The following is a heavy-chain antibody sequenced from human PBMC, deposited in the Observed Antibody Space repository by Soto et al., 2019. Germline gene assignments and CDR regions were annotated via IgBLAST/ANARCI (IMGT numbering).Heavy chain of an antibody. Sequence: QLQLQESGSGLVKPSQTLSLTCAVSGGSISSGGYSWSWIRQPPGKGLEWIGYIYHSGSTYYNPSLESRVTLSVDRAKNQVSLKLSSVTAADPAVYCCAAGGGLPRYYWGQGTLVTVSS. D-gene: IGHD5-12*01. CDR2: IYHSGST. V-gene: IGHV4-30-2*01. J-gene: IGHJ4*02. CDR3: AAGGGLPRYY. CDR1: GGSISSGGYS.